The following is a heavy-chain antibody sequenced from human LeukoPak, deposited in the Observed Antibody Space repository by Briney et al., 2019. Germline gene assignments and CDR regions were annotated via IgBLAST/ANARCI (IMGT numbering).Heavy chain of an antibody. D-gene: IGHD3-10*01. J-gene: IGHJ5*02. CDR3: ARILPTGFGELWLDP. V-gene: IGHV1-69*01. CDR1: GGAFNSYA. Sequence: SVKVPCKASGGAFNSYAISWVRQAPGQGLEWMGGIIPIFGTANYAQKFQGRVTITADESTSTAYMELSSLRSEDTAVYYCARILPTGFGELWLDPWGQGTLVTVSS. CDR2: IIPIFGTA.